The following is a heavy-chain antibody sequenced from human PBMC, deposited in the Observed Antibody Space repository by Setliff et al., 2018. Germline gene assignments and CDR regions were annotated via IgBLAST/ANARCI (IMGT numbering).Heavy chain of an antibody. D-gene: IGHD2-2*01. J-gene: IGHJ4*02. CDR1: GYTFTSYG. Sequence: ASVKVSCKASGYTFTSYGISWVRQAPGQGLEWMGWISAYNGNANYAQKLQGRLTMTTDTSTNTAYMELSSLRSDDTAVFYCARGPPDFVVVPAAAKFDYWGQGTLVTVSS. CDR2: ISAYNGNA. V-gene: IGHV1-18*01. CDR3: ARGPPDFVVVPAAAKFDY.